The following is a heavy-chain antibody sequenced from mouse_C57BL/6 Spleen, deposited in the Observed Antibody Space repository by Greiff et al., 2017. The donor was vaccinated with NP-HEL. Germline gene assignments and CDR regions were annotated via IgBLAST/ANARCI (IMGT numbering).Heavy chain of an antibody. D-gene: IGHD1-1*01. J-gene: IGHJ1*03. CDR3: APITTVGYFDV. CDR1: GYTFTSYW. V-gene: IGHV1-69*01. Sequence: QVQLQQPGAELVMPGASVKLSCKASGYTFTSYWMHWVKQRPGQGLEWIGEIDPSDSYTNYNQKFKGKSTLTVDKSSSTAYMQLSSLTSEDSAVYYCAPITTVGYFDVWGTGTTVTVSS. CDR2: IDPSDSYT.